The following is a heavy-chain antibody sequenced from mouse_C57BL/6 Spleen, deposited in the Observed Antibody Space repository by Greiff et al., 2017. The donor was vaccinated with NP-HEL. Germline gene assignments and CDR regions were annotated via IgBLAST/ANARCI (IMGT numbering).Heavy chain of an antibody. CDR2: IDPSDSYT. D-gene: IGHD2-2*01. J-gene: IGHJ3*01. V-gene: IGHV1-69*01. CDR3: ARSGGSWLSWFAY. Sequence: QVQLQQPGAELVMPGASVKLSCKASGYTFTSYWMHWVKQRPGQGLEWIGEIDPSDSYTNYNQKFKGKSTLTVDKSSSTAYMQLSSLTSEDSAVYYCARSGGSWLSWFAYWGQGTLVTVSA. CDR1: GYTFTSYW.